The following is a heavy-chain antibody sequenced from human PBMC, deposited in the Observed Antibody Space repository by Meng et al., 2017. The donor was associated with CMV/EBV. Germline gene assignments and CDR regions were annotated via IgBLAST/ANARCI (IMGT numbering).Heavy chain of an antibody. Sequence: GESLKISCAASGFTFSSYWMGWVRQAPGKGLEWVANIKQDGDEKYYVDSMKGRFTVSRDNAKNSLYLQMNSLRGEDTAIYYCARIHYESWSGYDRDYWGQGALVTVSS. D-gene: IGHD3-3*01. V-gene: IGHV3-7*01. CDR1: GFTFSSYW. CDR3: ARIHYESWSGYDRDY. J-gene: IGHJ4*02. CDR2: IKQDGDEK.